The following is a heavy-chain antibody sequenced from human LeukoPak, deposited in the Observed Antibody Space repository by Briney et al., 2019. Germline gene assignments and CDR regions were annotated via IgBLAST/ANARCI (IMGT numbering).Heavy chain of an antibody. D-gene: IGHD2-15*01. J-gene: IGHJ4*02. V-gene: IGHV4-59*12. Sequence: PSETLSLTCTVSGGAISGYYWNWIRQPPGKGLEWIGHIHYSGSTNYNPSLRSRVTILVDTSKNQFSLELTSVTAADTAVYHCARLGFCSGGRCLNDYWGQGTLVTVSS. CDR2: IHYSGST. CDR1: GGAISGYY. CDR3: ARLGFCSGGRCLNDY.